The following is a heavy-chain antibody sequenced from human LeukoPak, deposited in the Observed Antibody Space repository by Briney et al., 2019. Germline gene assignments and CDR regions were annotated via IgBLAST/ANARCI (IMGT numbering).Heavy chain of an antibody. CDR1: GYTFTSYY. J-gene: IGHJ4*02. CDR3: ARERTGNSDSSGHYDY. CDR2: TNPSGGST. Sequence: ASVKVSCKASGYTFTSYYMHWVRQAPGQGLEWMGITNPSGGSTSYAQKFQGRVTMTRDTSTSTVYMELSSLRSEDTAVYYCARERTGNSDSSGHYDYWGQGTLVTVSS. D-gene: IGHD3-22*01. V-gene: IGHV1-46*01.